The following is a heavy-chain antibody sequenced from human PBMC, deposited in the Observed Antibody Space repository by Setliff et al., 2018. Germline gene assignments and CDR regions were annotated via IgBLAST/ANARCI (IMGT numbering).Heavy chain of an antibody. CDR2: INRGGSVI. CDR3: TRDREGWLAEYSDS. J-gene: IGHJ4*02. CDR1: GFTFSEYW. D-gene: IGHD6-19*01. V-gene: IGHV3-74*01. Sequence: PGGSLRLSCAASGFTFSEYWMHWVRQVPGKGLEWVSRINRGGSVISYADSVKGRFTISRDNAKNTLYLQMNSLRAEDTGIYYCTRDREGWLAEYSDSWGQGTQVTVSS.